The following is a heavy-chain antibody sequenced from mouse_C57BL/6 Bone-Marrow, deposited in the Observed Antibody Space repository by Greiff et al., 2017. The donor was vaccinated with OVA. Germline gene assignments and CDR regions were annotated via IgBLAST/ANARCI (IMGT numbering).Heavy chain of an antibody. V-gene: IGHV1-69*01. J-gene: IGHJ2*01. CDR2: IDPSDSYT. Sequence: QVQLQQPGAELVMPGASVKLSCKASGYTFTSYWMHWVKQRPGQGLEWIGEIDPSDSYTNYNQKFKGKSTLTVDKSSSTAYMQLSSLTSEDSAVYYCARDRYGVFDYWGQGTTLTVSA. CDR3: ARDRYGVFDY. D-gene: IGHD1-1*01. CDR1: GYTFTSYW.